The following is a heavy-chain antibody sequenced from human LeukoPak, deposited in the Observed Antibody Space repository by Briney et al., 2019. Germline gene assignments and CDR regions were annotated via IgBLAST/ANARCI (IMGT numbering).Heavy chain of an antibody. Sequence: SETLSLTCAVYGGSFSGYYWSWIRQPPGKGLEWIGEINHSGSTNYNPSLKSRVTISVDTSKNQFSLKLSSVTAADTAVYYCARADSSIWYLNYFDYWGQGTLVTVSS. CDR1: GGSFSGYY. V-gene: IGHV4-34*01. D-gene: IGHD6-13*01. J-gene: IGHJ4*02. CDR3: ARADSSIWYLNYFDY. CDR2: INHSGST.